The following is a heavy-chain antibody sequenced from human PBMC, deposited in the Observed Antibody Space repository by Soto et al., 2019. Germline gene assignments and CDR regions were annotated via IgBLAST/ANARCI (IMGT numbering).Heavy chain of an antibody. V-gene: IGHV3-74*01. CDR2: TNSDGSTI. D-gene: IGHD3-22*01. CDR1: GFTFSSYW. Sequence: GSLRLSCAASGFTFSSYWMYWVRQAPGKGLVWVSRTNSDGSTIYYADSVKGRFTISRDNAKNSLYLQMNSLRAEDTAVYYCARYDSSGYYWPYYYYGMDVWGQGTTVTVSS. CDR3: ARYDSSGYYWPYYYYGMDV. J-gene: IGHJ6*02.